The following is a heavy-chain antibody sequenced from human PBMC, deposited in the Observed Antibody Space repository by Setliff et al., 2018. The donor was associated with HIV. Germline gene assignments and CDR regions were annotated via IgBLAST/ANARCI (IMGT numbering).Heavy chain of an antibody. J-gene: IGHJ4*02. D-gene: IGHD4-17*01. V-gene: IGHV1-2*06. CDR3: ARQDGTTVLSKDFDY. Sequence: GASVKVSCKASGYTFTGHYMHWVRQAPGQGLEWMGRINPNSGGTNYAQKLQGRVTMTTDTSTSSAYMELSSLRSDDTAVYYCARQDGTTVLSKDFDYWGQGTLVTVSS. CDR1: GYTFTGHY. CDR2: INPNSGGT.